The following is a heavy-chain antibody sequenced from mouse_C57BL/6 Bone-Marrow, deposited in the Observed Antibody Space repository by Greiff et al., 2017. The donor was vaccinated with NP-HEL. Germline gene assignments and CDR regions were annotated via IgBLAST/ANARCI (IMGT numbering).Heavy chain of an antibody. CDR3: ARFYDYDGFAY. Sequence: QVQLQQPGAELVRPGTSVKLSCKASGYTFTSYWMHWVKQRPGQGLEWIGVIDPRSGNTYYNEKFKGKATLTADKSSSTAYMELRSLTSEDSAVYFCARFYDYDGFAYWGQGTLVTVSA. CDR2: IDPRSGNT. J-gene: IGHJ3*01. CDR1: GYTFTSYW. D-gene: IGHD2-4*01. V-gene: IGHV1-59*01.